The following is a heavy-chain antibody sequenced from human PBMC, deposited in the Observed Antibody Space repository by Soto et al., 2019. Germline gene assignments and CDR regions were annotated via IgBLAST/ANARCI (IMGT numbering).Heavy chain of an antibody. CDR1: GYTFTSYD. CDR2: MNPNSGNT. D-gene: IGHD3-3*01. CDR3: ARGRSYDFWSGYSHNWFDP. Sequence: QVQLVQSGAEVKKPGASVKVSCKASGYTFTSYDINWVRQATGQGLEWMGWMNPNSGNTGYAQKFQGRVTMTRNTSISTAYMELSSLRSDDTAVYYCARGRSYDFWSGYSHNWFDPWGQGTLVTVAS. V-gene: IGHV1-8*01. J-gene: IGHJ5*02.